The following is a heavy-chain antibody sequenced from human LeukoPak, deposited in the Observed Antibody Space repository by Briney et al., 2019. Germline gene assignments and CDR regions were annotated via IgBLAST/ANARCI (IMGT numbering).Heavy chain of an antibody. CDR3: ARFRWASTPLDY. Sequence: GGSLRLSCAASGFTFSSYGMHWVRQAPGKGLEWVAVIWYDGSSKYYADSVKGRFTISRDNSKNTLYLQMNSLRAEDTAVYYCARFRWASTPLDYWGQGTLVTVSS. CDR2: IWYDGSSK. CDR1: GFTFSSYG. J-gene: IGHJ4*02. D-gene: IGHD1-26*01. V-gene: IGHV3-33*01.